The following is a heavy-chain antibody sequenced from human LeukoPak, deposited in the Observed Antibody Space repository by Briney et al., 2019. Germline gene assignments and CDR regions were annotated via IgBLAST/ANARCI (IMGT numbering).Heavy chain of an antibody. V-gene: IGHV3-74*01. CDR2: INSDGSST. CDR1: GFTFSSYW. Sequence: PGGSLRLSCAASGFTFSSYWMHWVRQAPGKGLVWVSRINSDGSSTSYADSVKGRFTISRDNAKNTLYLQMNSLRAEDTAVYYCARTSDRDYYDSSGYYSGAFDIWGQGTMVTVSS. CDR3: ARTSDRDYYDSSGYYSGAFDI. D-gene: IGHD3-22*01. J-gene: IGHJ3*02.